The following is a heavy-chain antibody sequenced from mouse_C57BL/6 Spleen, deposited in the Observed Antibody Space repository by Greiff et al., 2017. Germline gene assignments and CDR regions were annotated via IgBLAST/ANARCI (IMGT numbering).Heavy chain of an antibody. CDR2: INPGSGGT. J-gene: IGHJ1*03. CDR3: ARYYGSSYWYFDV. V-gene: IGHV1-54*01. CDR1: GYAFTNYL. D-gene: IGHD1-1*01. Sequence: QVHVKQSGAELVRPGTSVKVSCKASGYAFTNYLIEWVKQRPGQGLEWIGVINPGSGGTNYNEKFKGKATLTADKSSSTAYMQLSSLTSEDSAVYCCARYYGSSYWYFDVWGTGTTVTVSS.